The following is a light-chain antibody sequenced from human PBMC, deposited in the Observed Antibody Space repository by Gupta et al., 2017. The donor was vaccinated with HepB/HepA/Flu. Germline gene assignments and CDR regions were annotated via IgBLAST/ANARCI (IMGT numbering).Light chain of an antibody. CDR2: DAS. J-gene: IGKJ5*01. Sequence: EIVMTQSPATRSVSPGERATLSCRASQSISANLGWFQQKPGQVPRPLIYDASIRASGVPPRFSGSGSGTEFTLTISSLQSEDFAIYYCQQYNSWPITFGQGTRLEIK. V-gene: IGKV3-15*01. CDR3: QQYNSWPIT. CDR1: QSISAN.